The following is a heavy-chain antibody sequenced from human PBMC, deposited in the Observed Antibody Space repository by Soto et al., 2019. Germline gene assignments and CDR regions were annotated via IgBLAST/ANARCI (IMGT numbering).Heavy chain of an antibody. Sequence: SETLSLTCTVSGDFISYYSWAWIRQSAGKGLEWIGRVYSTGTIFYNPSLKSRATMSVDTSKNQFSLKLTSVNAADTAVYYCARDSSSPYNWFDPWGQGTLVTVSS. V-gene: IGHV4-4*07. D-gene: IGHD6-6*01. CDR3: ARDSSSPYNWFDP. CDR2: VYSTGTI. CDR1: GDFISYYS. J-gene: IGHJ5*02.